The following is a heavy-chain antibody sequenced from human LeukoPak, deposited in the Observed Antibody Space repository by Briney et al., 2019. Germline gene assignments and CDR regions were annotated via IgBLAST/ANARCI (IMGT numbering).Heavy chain of an antibody. D-gene: IGHD6-19*01. V-gene: IGHV3-7*01. CDR2: IKQDGSEK. CDR3: ARRSSSGWWFDY. CDR1: GFTFSSYW. Sequence: GGSLRLSCAASGFTFSSYWMTWVRQAPGKGLEWVANIKQDGSEKYYVDSVKGRFTISRDNAKNSLYLQMSSLRVEDTAVYYCARRSSSGWWFDYWGQGTLVTVSS. J-gene: IGHJ4*02.